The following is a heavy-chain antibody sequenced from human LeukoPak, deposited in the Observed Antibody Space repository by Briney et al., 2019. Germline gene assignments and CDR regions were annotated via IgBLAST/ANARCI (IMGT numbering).Heavy chain of an antibody. J-gene: IGHJ3*02. CDR2: INPNSGGT. V-gene: IGHV1-2*04. CDR1: GYTFTGYY. D-gene: IGHD1-26*01. Sequence: GASVKVSCKASGYTFTGYYMHWVRQAPGQGLEWMGWINPNSGGTNYAQKFQGWVTMTRDTSISTAYMELSRLRSDDTAVYYCARGIVGAITADAFDIWGQGTMVTVSS. CDR3: ARGIVGAITADAFDI.